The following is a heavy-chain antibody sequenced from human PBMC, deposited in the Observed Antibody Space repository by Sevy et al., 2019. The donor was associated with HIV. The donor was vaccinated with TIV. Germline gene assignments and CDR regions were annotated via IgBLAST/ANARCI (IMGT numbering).Heavy chain of an antibody. Sequence: ASVKVSCKASGYTFTHYAVNWVRQAPGQGLEWMGWINTDTGNPTYAQGFTGRFVFSLDISVSTAYLQISSLKAEDTAVYFCARDPGLLSYYYDAQYFQHWGQGTLVTVSS. V-gene: IGHV7-4-1*02. J-gene: IGHJ1*01. D-gene: IGHD3-22*01. CDR1: GYTFTHYA. CDR2: INTDTGNP. CDR3: ARDPGLLSYYYDAQYFQH.